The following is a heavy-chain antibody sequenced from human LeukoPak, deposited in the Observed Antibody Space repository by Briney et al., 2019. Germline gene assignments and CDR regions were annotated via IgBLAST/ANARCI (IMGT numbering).Heavy chain of an antibody. D-gene: IGHD6-19*01. V-gene: IGHV3-74*01. CDR1: GFTFSSTW. J-gene: IGHJ5*01. Sequence: GGSLRLSCAASGFTFSSTWMHWFRQGAGKGLVWVSRITSDGRTTIYADSVKGRFSISRDNAKNTLYLQMNSLRVEDTAVYYCAREFRSGYNSRWFDYWGQGTLVTVSS. CDR3: AREFRSGYNSRWFDY. CDR2: ITSDGRTT.